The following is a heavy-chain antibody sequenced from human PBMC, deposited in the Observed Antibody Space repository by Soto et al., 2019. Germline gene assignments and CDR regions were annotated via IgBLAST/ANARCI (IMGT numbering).Heavy chain of an antibody. CDR2: IKTKTDGETT. Sequence: EVQVVESGGGLVKPGGSLRLSCTTSGFIFKNAWMTWVRRAPGRGLEWIGRIKTKTDGETTDYASPMKGRFTISRDDSRSTVFLQMTSLKAEDTAIYYCTATKGAYSAYVSCDFWGKGVLVTVSS. D-gene: IGHD5-12*01. J-gene: IGHJ4*02. V-gene: IGHV3-15*01. CDR3: TATKGAYSAYVSCDF. CDR1: GFIFKNAW.